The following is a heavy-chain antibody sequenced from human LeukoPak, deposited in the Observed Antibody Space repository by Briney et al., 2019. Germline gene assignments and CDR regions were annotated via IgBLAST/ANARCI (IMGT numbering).Heavy chain of an antibody. D-gene: IGHD4-17*01. J-gene: IGHJ4*02. CDR3: ARVPTVTFFDY. V-gene: IGHV4-39*07. Sequence: SETLSLTCTVSGGSISSSSYYWGWIRQPPGKGLEWIGTIYYSGSTYYNPSLRSRVTISVDTSKNQFSLKLSSVTAADTAVYYCARVPTVTFFDYWGQGTLVTVSS. CDR2: IYYSGST. CDR1: GGSISSSSYY.